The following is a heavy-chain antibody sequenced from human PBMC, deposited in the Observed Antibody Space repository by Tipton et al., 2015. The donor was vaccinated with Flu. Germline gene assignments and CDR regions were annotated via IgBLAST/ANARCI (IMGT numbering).Heavy chain of an antibody. CDR3: ARGVPGGYYFDY. D-gene: IGHD3-16*01. CDR1: GFTFSSYW. J-gene: IGHJ4*02. V-gene: IGHV3-74*01. CDR2: INGDESRT. Sequence: SLRLSCAASGFTFSSYWMHWVRQAPGKGLVWVSRINGDESRTSYADSVKGRFTISRDNAKNTLYLQMNSLRAEDTAVYYCARGVPGGYYFDYWGQGTLVTVSS.